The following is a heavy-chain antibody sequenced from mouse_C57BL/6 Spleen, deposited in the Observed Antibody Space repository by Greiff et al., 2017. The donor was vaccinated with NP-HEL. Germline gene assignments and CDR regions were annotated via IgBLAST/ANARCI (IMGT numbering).Heavy chain of an antibody. J-gene: IGHJ4*01. CDR3: ARDEPPEAMDY. CDR1: GYTFTSYW. V-gene: IGHV1-50*01. Sequence: QVQLKQPGAELVKPGASVKLSCKASGYTFTSYWLQWVKQRPGQGLEWIGEIDPSDRYTNYNQTFKGKATLTVDTSSSTAYMQLSSLTSEDSAVYYCARDEPPEAMDYWGQGTSVTVSS. CDR2: IDPSDRYT.